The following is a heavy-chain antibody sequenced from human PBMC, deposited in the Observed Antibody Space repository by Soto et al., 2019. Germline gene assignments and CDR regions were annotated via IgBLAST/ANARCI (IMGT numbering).Heavy chain of an antibody. CDR1: GDSISSSTNW. CDR3: ANLGMSPTVADY. CDR2: IYHSGGT. D-gene: IGHD4-17*01. V-gene: IGHV4-4*02. Sequence: QVQLQESGPGLVKPSVTLSLTCTVSGDSISSSTNWWNWVCQPPGKGLEWIGEIYHSGGTNYIPSLKSRATISVDRSKKHVSLKLSSVTAADTAVYYCANLGMSPTVADYWGQGTLVTVSS. J-gene: IGHJ4*02.